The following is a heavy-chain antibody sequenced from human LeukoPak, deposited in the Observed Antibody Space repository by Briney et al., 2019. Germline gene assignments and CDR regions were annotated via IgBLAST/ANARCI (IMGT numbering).Heavy chain of an antibody. D-gene: IGHD3-3*01. CDR2: ISGSGGST. Sequence: PGGSLRLSCAVSGFTFSIYAMSWVRQAPGKGLEWVSVISGSGGSTYYADSVKGRFTVSRGNSKNTLYLQMNSLRAEDTAVYYCARGGDFWSGYSRGYYMDVWGKGTKVTVSS. V-gene: IGHV3-23*01. CDR3: ARGGDFWSGYSRGYYMDV. CDR1: GFTFSIYA. J-gene: IGHJ6*03.